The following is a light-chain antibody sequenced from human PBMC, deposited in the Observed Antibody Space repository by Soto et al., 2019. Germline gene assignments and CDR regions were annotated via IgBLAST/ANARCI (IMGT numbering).Light chain of an antibody. CDR3: TSYTSISTYV. J-gene: IGLJ1*01. V-gene: IGLV2-14*01. CDR2: DVT. CDR1: SSDVGAYNY. Sequence: QSALTQPASVSGPPGQSITISCTGTSSDVGAYNYVSWYQHHPGKAPRLVIYDVTNRPSGISDRFSGSKSGNTASLTISGLLAEDEADYYCTSYTSISTYVFGTETKLTVL.